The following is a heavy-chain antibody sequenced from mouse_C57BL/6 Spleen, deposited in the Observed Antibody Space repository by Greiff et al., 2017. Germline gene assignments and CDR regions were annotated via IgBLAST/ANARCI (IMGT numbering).Heavy chain of an antibody. V-gene: IGHV1-80*01. D-gene: IGHD2-4*01. J-gene: IGHJ2*01. CDR3: ARSGDYDACFDY. CDR2: IYPGDGDT. CDR1: GYAFSSYW. Sequence: QVQLQQSGAELVKPGASVKISCKASGYAFSSYWMNWVKQRPGKGLEWIGQIYPGDGDTNYNGKFKGKATLTADQSSSTAYMQLSSLTSADSAVNFCARSGDYDACFDYWGQGTTLTVSS.